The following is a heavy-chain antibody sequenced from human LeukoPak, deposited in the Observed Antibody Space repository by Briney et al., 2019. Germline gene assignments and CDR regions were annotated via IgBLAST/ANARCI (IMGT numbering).Heavy chain of an antibody. CDR1: GFTFSSYG. CDR2: IRYDGSNK. Sequence: GGSLRLSCAASGFTFSSYGMHWVRQAPGKGLEWVAFIRYDGSNKYYADSVKGRFTISRDNSKNTLYLQMNSLRAEDTAVYYCAKRPAIAVAGDYWGQGTLVTVSS. D-gene: IGHD6-19*01. V-gene: IGHV3-30*02. J-gene: IGHJ4*02. CDR3: AKRPAIAVAGDY.